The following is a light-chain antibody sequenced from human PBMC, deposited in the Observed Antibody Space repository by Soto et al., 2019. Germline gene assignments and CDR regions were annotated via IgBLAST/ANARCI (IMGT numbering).Light chain of an antibody. J-gene: IGLJ2*01. V-gene: IGLV1-44*01. CDR1: XSNIGSNT. CDR2: SNN. CDR3: AAWDDSLNVV. Sequence: QSVLTQPPSASGTPGXXVTISFSGXXSNIGSNTVNWYQQLPGTAPKLLIYSNNQRPSGVPDRFSGSKSGTSASLAISGLQCEDGADYYCAAWDDSLNVVFGGGTKLTVL.